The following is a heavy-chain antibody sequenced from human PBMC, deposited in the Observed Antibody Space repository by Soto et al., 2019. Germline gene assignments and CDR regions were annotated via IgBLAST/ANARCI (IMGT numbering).Heavy chain of an antibody. D-gene: IGHD3-22*01. J-gene: IGHJ6*02. CDR2: IDWDDDK. CDR1: GFSLSTSGMC. CDR3: ARMAKNYYDSSGYHPAPYYYYYGMDV. Sequence: SGPTLVNPTQTLTLTCTFSGFSLSTSGMCVSWIRQPPGKALEWLTLIDWDDDKYYSTSLKTRLTISKDTSKNQVVLTMTNMDPVDTATYYCARMAKNYYDSSGYHPAPYYYYYGMDVWGQGTTVTVSS. V-gene: IGHV2-70*01.